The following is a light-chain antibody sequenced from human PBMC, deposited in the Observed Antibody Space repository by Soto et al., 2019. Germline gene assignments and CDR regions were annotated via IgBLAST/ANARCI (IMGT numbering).Light chain of an antibody. CDR2: EIF. CDR1: SRDVGTYSL. CDR3: CSYAGSSTYV. V-gene: IGLV2-23*02. Sequence: QSALTQPASVSGSPGQSITISCTGTSRDVGTYSLVSWYQQHSGKAPKLLVYEIFSRPSGVSNRFSGSKSGNTASLTISGLQPEDEADYYCCSYAGSSTYVFGIGTKLTVL. J-gene: IGLJ1*01.